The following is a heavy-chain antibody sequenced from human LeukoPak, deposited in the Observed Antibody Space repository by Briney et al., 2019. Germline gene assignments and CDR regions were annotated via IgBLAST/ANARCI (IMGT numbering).Heavy chain of an antibody. J-gene: IGHJ5*02. D-gene: IGHD5-12*01. CDR3: ARVGGYGERNFDP. Sequence: PSETLSLTCTVSSVPNCSYYWRWLPHPPGKGRVGLRYSHYRGSTNYNASLKRRVTISVDTSKRHFSLKLSSVTAADTAVYYCARVGGYGERNFDPWGQGTLVTVSS. CDR2: SHYRGST. V-gene: IGHV4-59*01. CDR1: SVPNCSYY.